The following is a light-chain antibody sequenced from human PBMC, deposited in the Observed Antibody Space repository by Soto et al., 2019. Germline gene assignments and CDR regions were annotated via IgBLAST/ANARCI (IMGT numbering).Light chain of an antibody. V-gene: IGKV4-1*01. J-gene: IGKJ3*01. CDR3: QQYYDTPFT. CDR2: WAS. Sequence: VMTQSPDSLAVSLGERATINCKSSQSVLYSSNNKNYLAWYQLKPGQPPKLLIYWASNREFGVPDRFSGSGSGTDFTLTISSLQAEDVAVYYCQQYYDTPFTFGPGTKVDIK. CDR1: QSVLYSSNNKNY.